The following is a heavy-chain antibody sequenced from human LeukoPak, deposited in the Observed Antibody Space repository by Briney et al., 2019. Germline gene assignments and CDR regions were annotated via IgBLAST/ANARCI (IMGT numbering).Heavy chain of an antibody. CDR1: GGSISSGGYS. CDR3: ARLFTYSSSWYRAGVYNWFDP. V-gene: IGHV4-30-2*01. D-gene: IGHD6-13*01. J-gene: IGHJ5*02. CDR2: IYHSGST. Sequence: SETLSLTCAVSGGSISSGGYSWRWIRQPPGKGLEWIGYIYHSGSTYYNPSLKSRVTISVDRSKNQFSLKLSSVTAADTAVYYCARLFTYSSSWYRAGVYNWFDPWGQGTLVTVSS.